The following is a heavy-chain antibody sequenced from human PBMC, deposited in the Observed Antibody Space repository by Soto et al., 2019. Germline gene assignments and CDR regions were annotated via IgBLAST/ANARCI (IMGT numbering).Heavy chain of an antibody. CDR3: ATDAPRLALRFLKWSMYANNGMDV. V-gene: IGHV1-18*01. CDR2: ISCYNGKT. Sequence: QVQVVQSGAEVKETGASVRVSCKASGYSFTAYGISWVRQAPGQGLEWMGWISCYNGKTKYAHKVQGRVTMTTDTSTKPGSMAVASVRSDRRSIYYCATDAPRLALRFLKWSMYANNGMDVWGKETTVTVS. J-gene: IGHJ6*04. CDR1: GYSFTAYG. D-gene: IGHD3-3*01.